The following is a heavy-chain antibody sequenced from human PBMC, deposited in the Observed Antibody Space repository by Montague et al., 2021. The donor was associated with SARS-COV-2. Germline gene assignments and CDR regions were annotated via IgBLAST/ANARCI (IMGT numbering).Heavy chain of an antibody. D-gene: IGHD6-19*01. J-gene: IGHJ4*02. V-gene: IGHV4-39*07. CDR1: GGSIRSTTFY. Sequence: SETLSLTCTVSGGSIRSTTFYWGWIRQSPGKGLEWIGYIYESDTTYYNPSLKSRVAISLDTPNKQFSLKITSLTAADTATYYCVTPGKTAVAGQFDYWGPGTLVTVSS. CDR2: IYESDTT. CDR3: VTPGKTAVAGQFDY.